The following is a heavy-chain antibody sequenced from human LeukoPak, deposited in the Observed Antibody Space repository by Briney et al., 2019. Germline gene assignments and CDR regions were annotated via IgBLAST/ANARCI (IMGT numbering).Heavy chain of an antibody. CDR1: GFTFNKYA. D-gene: IGHD2-2*01. Sequence: GGSLRLSCAASGFTFNKYAMSWVRQAPGKGLEWVSAISGSGGITYYTDSVKGRFTISRDNSKNTLYLRMNSLRAEDTAEYYCAALGTDCSSTSCPNDYYYYGMDVWGQGTTVTVSS. CDR2: ISGSGGIT. V-gene: IGHV3-23*01. J-gene: IGHJ6*02. CDR3: AALGTDCSSTSCPNDYYYYGMDV.